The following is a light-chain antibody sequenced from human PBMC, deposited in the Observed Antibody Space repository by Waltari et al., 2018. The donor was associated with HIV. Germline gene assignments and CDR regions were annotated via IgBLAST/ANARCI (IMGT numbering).Light chain of an antibody. CDR3: QSADSSGTWV. Sequence: SYELTQPPSVSVSPGQTARITCSGDALQTQYAYWYKQKPGQAPVLVIYKDSESPSGIPERLSGASSGTTVTLTISGVQAEDEADYYCQSADSSGTWVFGGGTKLTVL. V-gene: IGLV3-25*03. J-gene: IGLJ3*02. CDR1: ALQTQY. CDR2: KDS.